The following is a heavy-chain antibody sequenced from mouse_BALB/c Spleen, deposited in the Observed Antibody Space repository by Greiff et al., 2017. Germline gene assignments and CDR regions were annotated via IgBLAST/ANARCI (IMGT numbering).Heavy chain of an antibody. CDR3: ASRAPYYYGSSPLDY. CDR1: GYTFTDYN. J-gene: IGHJ2*01. CDR2: IYPYNGGT. D-gene: IGHD1-1*01. Sequence: VQLQQSGPELVKPGASVKISCKASGYTFTDYNMHWVKQSHGKSLEWIGYIYPYNGGTGYNQKFKSKATLTVDNSSSTAYMELRSLTSEDSAVYYCASRAPYYYGSSPLDYWGQGTTLTVSS. V-gene: IGHV1S29*02.